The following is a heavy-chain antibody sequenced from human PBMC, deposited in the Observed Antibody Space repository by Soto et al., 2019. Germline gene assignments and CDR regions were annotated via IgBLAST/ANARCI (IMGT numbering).Heavy chain of an antibody. V-gene: IGHV1-18*04. J-gene: IGHJ6*02. CDR3: ARSSSPGGYDYGMDV. D-gene: IGHD6-13*01. CDR1: GYTFTSYG. Sequence: QVQLVQSGAEVKKPGASVKVSCKASGYTFTSYGISWVRQAPGQGLEWMGWISAYNGNTNYAQKLQGRVTMTTDTPTRTADMELRSLRSDDTAVYYCARSSSPGGYDYGMDVGGQGTTVTVSS. CDR2: ISAYNGNT.